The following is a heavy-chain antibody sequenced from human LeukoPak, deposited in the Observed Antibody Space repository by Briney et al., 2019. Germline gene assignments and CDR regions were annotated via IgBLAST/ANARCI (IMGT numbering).Heavy chain of an antibody. D-gene: IGHD5/OR15-5a*01. V-gene: IGHV1-18*01. Sequence: ASVKVSCKASGYTFTSYGISWVRQAPGQGLEWMGWISAYNGNTNYAQKLQGRVTRTTDTSTSTAYMQLRSLRSDDTAVYYCARDLRATTPDYWGQGTLVTVSS. CDR1: GYTFTSYG. CDR3: ARDLRATTPDY. J-gene: IGHJ4*02. CDR2: ISAYNGNT.